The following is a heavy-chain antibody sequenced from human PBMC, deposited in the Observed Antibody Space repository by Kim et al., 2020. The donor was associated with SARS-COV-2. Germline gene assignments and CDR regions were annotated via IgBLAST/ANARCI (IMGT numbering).Heavy chain of an antibody. V-gene: IGHV3-21*04. Sequence: GGSLRLSCAASGFTFSSYSMNWVRQAPGKGLEWVSSISSSSSYIYYADSVKGRFTISRDNAKNSLYLQMNSLRAEDTAVYYCARGAPAAPTGFDPWGQGTLVTVSS. CDR2: ISSSSSYI. CDR3: ARGAPAAPTGFDP. CDR1: GFTFSSYS. J-gene: IGHJ5*02. D-gene: IGHD2-2*01.